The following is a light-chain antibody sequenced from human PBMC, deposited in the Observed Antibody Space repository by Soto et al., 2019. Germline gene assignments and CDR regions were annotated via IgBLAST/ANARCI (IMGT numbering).Light chain of an antibody. CDR1: SSNIGTGYD. Sequence: QSVLTQPPSVSGAPGQRVTISCTGSSSNIGTGYDVHWYQQLPGTAPKLLIYGNSNRPSGVPDRFSGSKSGTSASLAITGXXXXXXXDYYCQSYDSNLSVVFGGGTK. CDR2: GNS. V-gene: IGLV1-40*01. J-gene: IGLJ2*01. CDR3: QSYDSNLSVV.